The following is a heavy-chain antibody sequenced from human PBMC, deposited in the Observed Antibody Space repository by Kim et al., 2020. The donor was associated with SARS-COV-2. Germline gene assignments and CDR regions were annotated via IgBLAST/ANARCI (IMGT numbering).Heavy chain of an antibody. V-gene: IGHV5-10-1*01. J-gene: IGHJ6*02. Sequence: GASLKISCKGSGYSFTSYWISWVRQMPGKGLEWMGRIDPSDSYTNYSPSFQGHVTISADKSISTAYLQWSSLKASDTAMYYCARRKAAGTPKYYYYGMDVWGQGTTVTVSS. CDR3: ARRKAAGTPKYYYYGMDV. CDR2: IDPSDSYT. D-gene: IGHD6-13*01. CDR1: GYSFTSYW.